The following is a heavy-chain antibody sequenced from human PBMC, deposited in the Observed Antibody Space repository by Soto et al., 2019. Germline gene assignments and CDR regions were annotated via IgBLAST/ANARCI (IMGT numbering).Heavy chain of an antibody. D-gene: IGHD5-18*01. CDR1: GFMFSAYW. CDR2: IHGDGGKI. J-gene: IGHJ4*02. V-gene: IGHV3-7*01. CDR3: ARDFYGGYTYGPGDY. Sequence: GGSLRLSCAASGFMFSAYWMSWVRQAPGKGLEWVANIHGDGGKIYYVDSVKGRFTISRDNAKRSLYLQMNSLRAEDTAIYYCARDFYGGYTYGPGDYWGQGALVTVSS.